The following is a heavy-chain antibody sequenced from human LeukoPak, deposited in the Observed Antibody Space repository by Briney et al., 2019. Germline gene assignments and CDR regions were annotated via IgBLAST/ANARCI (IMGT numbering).Heavy chain of an antibody. CDR1: GYTFTSYG. J-gene: IGHJ4*02. CDR3: ARAAGGFWGYYDFWSGYSDYFDY. CDR2: ISAYNGNT. V-gene: IGHV1-18*01. Sequence: GASVKVSCKASGYTFTSYGISWVRQAPGQGLEWMGWISAYNGNTNYAQKLQGRVTVTTDTSTSTAYMELRSLRSDDTAVYYCARAAGGFWGYYDFWSGYSDYFDYWGQGTLVTVSS. D-gene: IGHD3-3*01.